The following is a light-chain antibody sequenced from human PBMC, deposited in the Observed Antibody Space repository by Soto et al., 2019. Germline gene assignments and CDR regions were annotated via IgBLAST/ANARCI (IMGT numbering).Light chain of an antibody. CDR2: DAS. CDR1: QSVSSY. V-gene: IGKV3-11*01. Sequence: DIVLTQSPSTLSLSPGERATLSCRASQSVSSYLAWYQQKPGQAPRLLIYDASNRATGIPARFSGSGSGTDFTLTISSLEPEAFAVYYCQQRSNWPPPTFGQGTKLEIK. CDR3: QQRSNWPPPT. J-gene: IGKJ2*01.